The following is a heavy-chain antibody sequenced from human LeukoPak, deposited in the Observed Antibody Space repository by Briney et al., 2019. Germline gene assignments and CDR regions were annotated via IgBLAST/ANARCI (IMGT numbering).Heavy chain of an antibody. CDR3: AKGNVDHSLTVADDFYYHLDV. J-gene: IGHJ6*03. D-gene: IGHD6-19*01. V-gene: IGHV4-34*01. CDR2: ISDHGGT. Sequence: PAGTLCLTCRAYGGYFSGFDWAWVRQAPGKGLEWIGEISDHGGTRYNPALKTRVPIVVGRSKKEISLKLSTLTAADAAVFYFAKGNVDHSLTVADDFYYHLDVWGKGTTVIVSS. CDR1: GGYFSGFD.